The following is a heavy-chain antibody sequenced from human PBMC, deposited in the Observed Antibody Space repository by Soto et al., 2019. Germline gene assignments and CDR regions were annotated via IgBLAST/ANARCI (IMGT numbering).Heavy chain of an antibody. CDR3: PTDSLDYASFDY. Sequence: EVQLVESGGGLVKPGGSLRLSCAASGFTFSNAWMSWVRQAPGKGLEWVGRIKSKTDGGTTDYAAPVKGRFTISRDDTKNTLYLQMNTLKTEDTAVYYCPTDSLDYASFDYCGQGTLVTVSS. CDR2: IKSKTDGGTT. CDR1: GFTFSNAW. D-gene: IGHD4-17*01. V-gene: IGHV3-15*01. J-gene: IGHJ4*02.